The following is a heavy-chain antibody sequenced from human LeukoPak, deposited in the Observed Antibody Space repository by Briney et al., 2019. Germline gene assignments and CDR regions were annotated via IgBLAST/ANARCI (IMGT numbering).Heavy chain of an antibody. J-gene: IGHJ5*02. D-gene: IGHD4-11*01. V-gene: IGHV4-61*02. CDR3: ARDLEVTTPEGFDP. CDR2: IYTSGST. CDR1: GGSISSGSYY. Sequence: SQTLSLTCTVSGGSISSGSYYWSWIRQPAGKGLEWIGRIYTSGSTNYNPSLKSRVTISVDTSKNQFSLKLSSVTAADTAVYYCARDLEVTTPEGFDPWGQGTLVTVSS.